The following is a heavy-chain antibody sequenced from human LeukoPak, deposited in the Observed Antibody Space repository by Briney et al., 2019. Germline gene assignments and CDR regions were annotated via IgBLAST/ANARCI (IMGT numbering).Heavy chain of an antibody. J-gene: IGHJ5*02. Sequence: APVRVSCEASGYTLTSYDINGVRQATGQGLEWMGWMNPNSGNTGYAQKFQGRVTMTRNTSISTASTELSSVRSEGTAVYYSARLEWPWFDPWGQGTLATVSS. D-gene: IGHD2-8*01. CDR1: GYTLTSYD. CDR3: ARLEWPWFDP. CDR2: MNPNSGNT. V-gene: IGHV1-8*01.